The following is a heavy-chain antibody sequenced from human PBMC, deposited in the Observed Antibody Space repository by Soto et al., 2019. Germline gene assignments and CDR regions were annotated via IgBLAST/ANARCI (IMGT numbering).Heavy chain of an antibody. CDR2: ISGSGGST. CDR1: GFTFSSYA. CDR3: ATRPGSGWYRTW. Sequence: GGSLRLSCAASGFTFSSYAMSWVRQAPGKGLEWVSAISGSGGSTYYADSVKGRFTISRDNSKNTLYLQMNSLRAEDTAVYYCATRPGSGWYRTWWGQGTLVTVSS. V-gene: IGHV3-23*01. D-gene: IGHD6-19*01. J-gene: IGHJ4*02.